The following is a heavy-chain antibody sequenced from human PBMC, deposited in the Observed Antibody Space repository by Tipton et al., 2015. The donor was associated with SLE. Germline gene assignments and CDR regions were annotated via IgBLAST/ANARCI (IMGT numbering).Heavy chain of an antibody. CDR3: ARGVRWNYPFDY. CDR2: IRYDGSNK. V-gene: IGHV3-30*02. J-gene: IGHJ4*02. CDR1: GFIFSSYG. Sequence: GSLRLSCAASGFIFSSYGMHWVRQAPGKGLEWVAFIRYDGSNKYYADSVKGRFTISRDNSKNTLYLQMNSLRAEDTAVYYCARGVRWNYPFDYWGQGTLVTVSS. D-gene: IGHD1-7*01.